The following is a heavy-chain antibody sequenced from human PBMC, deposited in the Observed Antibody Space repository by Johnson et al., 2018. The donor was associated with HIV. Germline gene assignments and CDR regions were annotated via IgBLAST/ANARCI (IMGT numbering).Heavy chain of an antibody. D-gene: IGHD1-26*01. CDR2: ISSNGGST. Sequence: VQLVESGGGLVQPGGSLRLSCAASGFTFSSYAMHWVRQAPGKGLEYVSAISSNGGSTYYANSVKGRFTISRDNSKNTRYLQMGSLRAEDMAVYYCAREASGGLDAFDIWGQGTMVTVSS. V-gene: IGHV3-64*01. CDR1: GFTFSSYA. CDR3: AREASGGLDAFDI. J-gene: IGHJ3*02.